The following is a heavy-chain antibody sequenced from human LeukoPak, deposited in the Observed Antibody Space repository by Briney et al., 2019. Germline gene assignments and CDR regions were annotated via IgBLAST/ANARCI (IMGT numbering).Heavy chain of an antibody. Sequence: SETLSLTCTVSGGSISSYYWSWIRQPAGKGLEWIGRTYTSGSTNYNPSLKSRVTMSVDTSKNQFSLKLSSVTAADTAVYYCARVGPRYSYGRGSFDIWGQGTMVTVSS. D-gene: IGHD5-18*01. CDR3: ARVGPRYSYGRGSFDI. CDR1: GGSISSYY. V-gene: IGHV4-4*07. CDR2: TYTSGST. J-gene: IGHJ3*02.